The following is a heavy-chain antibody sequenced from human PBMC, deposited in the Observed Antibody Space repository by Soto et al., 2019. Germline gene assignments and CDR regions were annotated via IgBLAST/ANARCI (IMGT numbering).Heavy chain of an antibody. CDR3: ARGRVDYGDY. V-gene: IGHV3-30-3*01. J-gene: IGHJ4*02. Sequence: QVQLVESGGGVVQPGRSLRLSCAASGFTFSSYAMHWVRQAPGKGLEWVAVISYDGSNKYYADSVKGRFTISRDNSKNTLYLQMNSLRAEDTAVYYCARGRVDYGDYWGQGTLVTVSS. CDR2: ISYDGSNK. D-gene: IGHD2-15*01. CDR1: GFTFSSYA.